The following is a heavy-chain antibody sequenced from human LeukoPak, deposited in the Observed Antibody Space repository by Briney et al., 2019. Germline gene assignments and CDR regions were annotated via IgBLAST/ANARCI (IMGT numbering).Heavy chain of an antibody. CDR3: ARHGGTVTTYDY. V-gene: IGHV4-61*08. D-gene: IGHD4-17*01. Sequence: SQTLSLTCTVSGGSISSGDYYWSWLRQPPGTGLEWLGYIYYSGSTNYNPSLKSRVTISVDTSKNQFSLKLSSVTAADTAVYYCARHGGTVTTYDYWGQGTLVTVSS. J-gene: IGHJ4*02. CDR2: IYYSGST. CDR1: GGSISSGDYY.